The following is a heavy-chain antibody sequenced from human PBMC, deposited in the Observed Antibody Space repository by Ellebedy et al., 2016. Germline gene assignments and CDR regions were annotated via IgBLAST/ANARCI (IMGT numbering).Heavy chain of an antibody. CDR2: ISSSSSYI. V-gene: IGHV3-21*01. D-gene: IGHD3-10*01. CDR3: VRSGESAYYFDY. Sequence: GEFLKISXVASGFTFSSYSMNWVRQAPGKGLEWVSSISSSSSYIYYADSVKGRFTISRDNAQNSLYLQMNSVRAEDTAVFYCVRSGESAYYFDYWGQGILVTVSS. CDR1: GFTFSSYS. J-gene: IGHJ4*02.